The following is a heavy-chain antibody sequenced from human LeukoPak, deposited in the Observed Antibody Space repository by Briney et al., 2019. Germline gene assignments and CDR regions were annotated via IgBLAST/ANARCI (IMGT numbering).Heavy chain of an antibody. J-gene: IGHJ1*01. CDR2: IRGSGGST. Sequence: PGESLRLSCAASGFTFTSYAMSSVRQAPGKGLEWVSGIRGSGGSTYYADSVKGRFTISRDNSKNTLYLQMSGLRAEDTAVYYCAKDHILVSYQYFQYWGQGTLITVSS. CDR1: GFTFTSYA. D-gene: IGHD5/OR15-5a*01. CDR3: AKDHILVSYQYFQY. V-gene: IGHV3-23*01.